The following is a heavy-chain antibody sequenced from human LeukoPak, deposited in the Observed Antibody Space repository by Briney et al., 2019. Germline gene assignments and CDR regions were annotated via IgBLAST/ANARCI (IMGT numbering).Heavy chain of an antibody. J-gene: IGHJ4*02. CDR2: IYPGDSDT. V-gene: IGHV5-51*01. Sequence: GESLKISCKGSGYSFTSYRIGWVRQMPGKGLEWMGIIYPGDSDTRYSPSFQGQVTISADKSISTAYLQWSSLKASDTAMYYCARQGCSGGSCYDIDYWGQGTLVTVSS. D-gene: IGHD2-15*01. CDR1: GYSFTSYR. CDR3: ARQGCSGGSCYDIDY.